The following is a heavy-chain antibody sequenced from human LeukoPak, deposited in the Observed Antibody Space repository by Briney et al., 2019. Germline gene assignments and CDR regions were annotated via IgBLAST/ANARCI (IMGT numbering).Heavy chain of an antibody. Sequence: PSETLSLTCTVGGGSLSGHYWGWIRQPPGKGLELVGHIYYTGPTFYNPSLNSRVIITLDTSRNQFSLRLTSVIAADTAVYYCARFSWGCSTASCYFTNWGQGALVTVSS. J-gene: IGHJ4*02. CDR2: IYYTGPT. D-gene: IGHD2-2*01. CDR3: ARFSWGCSTASCYFTN. CDR1: GGSLSGHY. V-gene: IGHV4-59*11.